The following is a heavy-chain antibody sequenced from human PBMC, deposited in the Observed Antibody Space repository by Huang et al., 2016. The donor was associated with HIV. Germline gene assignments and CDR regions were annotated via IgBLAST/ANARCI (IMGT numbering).Heavy chain of an antibody. CDR1: GFSVSRNY. V-gene: IGHV3-53*01. Sequence: EVRLVESGGGLIQPGGSLRLSCAASGFSVSRNYMSWVRQAPGGGLEWVSLISDGGETYYADSVKGRFTMSRDDSQNTLFLHIDSLRVDDTALYYCARDRRRNWGDPYSDQWGQGTLVTVSS. CDR2: ISDGGET. D-gene: IGHD7-27*01. CDR3: ARDRRRNWGDPYSDQ. J-gene: IGHJ4*02.